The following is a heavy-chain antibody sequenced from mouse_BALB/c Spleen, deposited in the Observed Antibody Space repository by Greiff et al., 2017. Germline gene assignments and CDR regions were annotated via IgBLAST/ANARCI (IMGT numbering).Heavy chain of an antibody. J-gene: IGHJ4*01. V-gene: IGHV2-2*02. D-gene: IGHD2-1*01. CDR2: IWSGGST. Sequence: VQGVESGPGLVQPSQSLSITCTVSGFSLTSYGVHWVRQSPGKGLEWLGVIWSGGSTDYNAAFISRLSISKDNSKSQVFFKMNSLQANDTAIYYCARNFHGNYESAMDYWGQGTSVTVSS. CDR3: ARNFHGNYESAMDY. CDR1: GFSLTSYG.